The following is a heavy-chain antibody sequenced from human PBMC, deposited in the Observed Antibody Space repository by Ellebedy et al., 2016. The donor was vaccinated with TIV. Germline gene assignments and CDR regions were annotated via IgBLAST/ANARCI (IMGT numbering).Heavy chain of an antibody. CDR3: AKPSPLSGSYIPFDV. CDR2: ISYDGGDE. D-gene: IGHD1-26*01. J-gene: IGHJ3*01. CDR1: GFTFSISA. Sequence: GESLKISCAASGFTFSISAMSWVRQAPGKGLEWVTVISYDGGDEYYADSVKGRFTISRDNSKNTLYLQMNSLRADDTALYYCAKPSPLSGSYIPFDVWGQGTMVTVSS. V-gene: IGHV3-30-3*02.